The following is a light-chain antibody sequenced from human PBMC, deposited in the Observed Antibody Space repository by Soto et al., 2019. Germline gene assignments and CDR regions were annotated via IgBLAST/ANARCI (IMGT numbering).Light chain of an antibody. CDR2: DTS. CDR1: QTVSSK. J-gene: IGKJ1*01. Sequence: EIVLTQSPATLSSYPGERATLSCRASQTVSSKLAWYQHKPGQAPRLLIYDTSNRATGIPARFSGSGSGTDFTLTISSLEPEDFAVYYCQQYGSSPGGTFGQGTKVDIK. CDR3: QQYGSSPGGT. V-gene: IGKV3-11*01.